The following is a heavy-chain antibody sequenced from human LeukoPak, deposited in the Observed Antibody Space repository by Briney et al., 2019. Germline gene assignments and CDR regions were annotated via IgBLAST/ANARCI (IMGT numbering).Heavy chain of an antibody. Sequence: GGSLRLSCTASGFAFGSYAMAWVRQAPGKGLEGVAAIGSDYDRVHEDSVKGRFTISRDNSKSTLYLQMDNLRPEDTAVYFCAKSAGVATMYFDCWGQGALVTASS. CDR2: IGSDYDR. D-gene: IGHD5-12*01. CDR3: AKSAGVATMYFDC. CDR1: GFAFGSYA. J-gene: IGHJ4*02. V-gene: IGHV3-23*01.